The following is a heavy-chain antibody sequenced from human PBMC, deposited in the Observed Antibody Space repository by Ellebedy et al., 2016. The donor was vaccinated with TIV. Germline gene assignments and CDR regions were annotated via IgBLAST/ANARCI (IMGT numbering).Heavy chain of an antibody. CDR3: ARERHYYGSGTLEY. D-gene: IGHD3-10*01. V-gene: IGHV3-9*01. J-gene: IGHJ4*02. CDR1: GFLVDDYA. CDR2: ITWNSDHI. Sequence: PGGSLRLSCVASGFLVDDYAMYWVRQAPGKGLEWVSSITWNSDHIGYGDSVKGRFTISKDNANKSLFLQMNSLTVEDTAVYFCARERHYYGSGTLEYWGQGTLVTVSS.